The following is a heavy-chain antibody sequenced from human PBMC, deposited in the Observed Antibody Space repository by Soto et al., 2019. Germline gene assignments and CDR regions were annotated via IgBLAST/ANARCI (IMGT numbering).Heavy chain of an antibody. V-gene: IGHV3-7*01. CDR2: IKQDGSEK. J-gene: IGHJ6*02. CDR3: ARNYYDFWSGRVNYYYGMDV. CDR1: GLTFSNYW. Sequence: GSLRLSCVASGLTFSNYWMTWVRQAPGKGLEWAANIKQDGSEKNYVDSVKGRFTISRDNAKNSLYLQMNSLRAEDTAVYFCARNYYDFWSGRVNYYYGMDVWGQGTTVTVSS. D-gene: IGHD3-3*01.